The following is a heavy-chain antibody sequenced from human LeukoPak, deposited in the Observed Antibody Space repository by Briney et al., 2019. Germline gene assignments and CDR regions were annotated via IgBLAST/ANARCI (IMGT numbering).Heavy chain of an antibody. J-gene: IGHJ6*02. D-gene: IGHD4-17*01. Sequence: GGSLRLSCAASGFTFSSYGMHWVRQAPGKGLEWVAVISYDGSNKYYADSVKGRFTISRDNSKNTLYLQMNSLRAEDTAVYYCAKETTVTTRYYYYGMDVWGQGTTVTVSS. CDR2: ISYDGSNK. CDR1: GFTFSSYG. V-gene: IGHV3-30*18. CDR3: AKETTVTTRYYYYGMDV.